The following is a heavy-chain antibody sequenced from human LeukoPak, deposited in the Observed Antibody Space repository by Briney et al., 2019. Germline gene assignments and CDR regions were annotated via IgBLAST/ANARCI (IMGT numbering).Heavy chain of an antibody. CDR2: IYHSGST. Sequence: SETLSLTCDVSGYSISSGYYWGWFRQPPGKGLEWIACIYHSGSTYYDPSLKSRVTMSVDTSKNQFSLRLTSLTAADTAVYYCARQGGSSSPYYYYYMDVWGKGTTVTVSS. CDR1: GYSISSGYY. J-gene: IGHJ6*03. D-gene: IGHD6-13*01. CDR3: ARQGGSSSPYYYYYMDV. V-gene: IGHV4-38-2*01.